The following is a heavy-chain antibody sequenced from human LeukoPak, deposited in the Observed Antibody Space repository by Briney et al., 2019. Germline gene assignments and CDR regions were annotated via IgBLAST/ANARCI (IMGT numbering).Heavy chain of an antibody. Sequence: PGGSLRLSCAASGFTFSSYGMHWVRQAPGRGLEWVALISYDGSNNYYEESVKGRFTITSENSKNTLFLQMNSRRADDTAGYYCAKGRGWSSGDLDSWGEGTLVTVSS. CDR1: GFTFSSYG. CDR2: ISYDGSNN. D-gene: IGHD2-15*01. V-gene: IGHV3-30*18. CDR3: AKGRGWSSGDLDS. J-gene: IGHJ4*02.